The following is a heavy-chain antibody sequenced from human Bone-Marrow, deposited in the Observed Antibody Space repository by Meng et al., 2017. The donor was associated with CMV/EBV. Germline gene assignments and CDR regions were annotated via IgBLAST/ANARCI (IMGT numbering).Heavy chain of an antibody. CDR1: GGTFSSYA. J-gene: IGHJ3*02. CDR2: IIPILGIA. D-gene: IGHD2-2*01. V-gene: IGHV1-69*10. CDR3: ASPEVVVPAAIPDAFDI. Sequence: SVKVSCKASGGTFSSYAISWVRQAPGQGLEWMGGIIPILGIANYAQKFQGRVTITADKSTSTAYMELSSLRSEDTAVYYCASPEVVVPAAIPDAFDIWGQGTMVTVTS.